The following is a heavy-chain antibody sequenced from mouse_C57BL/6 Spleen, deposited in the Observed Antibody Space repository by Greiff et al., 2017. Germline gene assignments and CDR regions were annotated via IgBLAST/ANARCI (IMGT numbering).Heavy chain of an antibody. Sequence: VQLVESGPELVKPGASVKISCKASGYAFSSSWMNWVKQRPGKGLEWIGRIYPGDGDTNYNGKFKGKATLTADKSSSTAYMQLSSLTSEDSAVYFCARPYSNYVPYFDVWGTGTTVTVSS. CDR3: ARPYSNYVPYFDV. CDR2: IYPGDGDT. D-gene: IGHD2-5*01. J-gene: IGHJ1*03. V-gene: IGHV1-82*01. CDR1: GYAFSSSW.